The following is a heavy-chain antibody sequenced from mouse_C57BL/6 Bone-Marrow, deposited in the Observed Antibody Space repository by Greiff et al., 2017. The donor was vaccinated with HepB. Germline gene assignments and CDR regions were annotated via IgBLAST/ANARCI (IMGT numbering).Heavy chain of an antibody. Sequence: QVQLQQPGAELVKPGASVKLSCKASGYTFTSYWMHWVKQRPGRGLEWIGRIDPNSGGTKYNEKFKSKATLTVDKPSSTAYMQLSSLTSEDSAVYSCASLYYYGSSYVEDAMDYWGQGTSVTVSS. D-gene: IGHD1-1*01. J-gene: IGHJ4*01. V-gene: IGHV1-72*01. CDR1: GYTFTSYW. CDR2: IDPNSGGT. CDR3: ASLYYYGSSYVEDAMDY.